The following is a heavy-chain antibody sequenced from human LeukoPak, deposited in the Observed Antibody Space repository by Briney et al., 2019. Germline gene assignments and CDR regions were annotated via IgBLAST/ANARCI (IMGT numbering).Heavy chain of an antibody. J-gene: IGHJ6*02. V-gene: IGHV5-51*01. CDR1: GYSFTSYW. D-gene: IGHD3-3*01. CDR2: IYPGDSDT. CDR3: ARASYDFWSGYPNYYYGMGV. Sequence: GESLKISCKGSGYSFTSYWIGWVRQMPGKGLEWAGIIYPGDSDTRYSPSFQGQVTISADKSISTAYLQWSSLKASDTAMYYCARASYDFWSGYPNYYYGMGVWGQGTTVTVSS.